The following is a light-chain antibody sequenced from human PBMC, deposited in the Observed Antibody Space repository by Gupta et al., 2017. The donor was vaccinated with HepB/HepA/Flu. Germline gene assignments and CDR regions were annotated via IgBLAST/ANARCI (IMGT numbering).Light chain of an antibody. CDR2: DAS. V-gene: IGKV3-11*01. CDR3: QQRSNWPPAT. J-gene: IGKJ4*01. Sequence: EIVLTQSPATLSSSPGERATLSCRASQSVSSYLAWYQQKPGQAPRLLIYDASNRATGIPARFSGSGSGTDCTLTISSLEPEDFAVYYCQQRSNWPPATFGGGTKVEIK. CDR1: QSVSSY.